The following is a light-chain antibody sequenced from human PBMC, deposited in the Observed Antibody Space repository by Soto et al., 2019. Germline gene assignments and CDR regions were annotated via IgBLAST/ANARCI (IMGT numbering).Light chain of an antibody. CDR2: EVG. V-gene: IGLV2-8*01. CDR3: CSYAGTNAYV. CDR1: SSDIGGYKY. J-gene: IGLJ1*01. Sequence: QSVLTQPPSASGSPGQSVTISCTGTSSDIGGYKYVSWYQQHPGKAPKLIIYEVGLRPSGVPDRFSGSKSGNTASLTVSGLQAEDEADYYCCSYAGTNAYVFGTGTKVTVL.